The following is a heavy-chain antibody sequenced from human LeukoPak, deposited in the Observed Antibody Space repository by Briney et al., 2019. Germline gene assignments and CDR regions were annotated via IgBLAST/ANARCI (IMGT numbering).Heavy chain of an antibody. D-gene: IGHD3-3*01. Sequence: GRSLRLSCAASGFTFSSYAMHWVRQAPGKGLEWVAVISYDGSNKYYADSVKGRFTISRDNSKNTLYLQMNSLRAEDTAVYYCARVGMVTAPRSYFQHWGQGTLVTVSS. CDR3: ARVGMVTAPRSYFQH. CDR1: GFTFSSYA. J-gene: IGHJ1*01. V-gene: IGHV3-30-3*01. CDR2: ISYDGSNK.